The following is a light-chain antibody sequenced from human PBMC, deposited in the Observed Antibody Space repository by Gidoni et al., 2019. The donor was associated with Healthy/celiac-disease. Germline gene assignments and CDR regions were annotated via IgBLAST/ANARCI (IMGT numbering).Light chain of an antibody. CDR2: KAS. V-gene: IGKV1-5*03. CDR1: QSISSW. CDR3: QQYNSYPLYT. J-gene: IGKJ2*01. Sequence: DIQTTQSPSTLSASVGDRVTITCRASQSISSWLAWYQQKPGKAPKLLIYKASSLESGVPSRFSGSRSETEFTLTISSLQHDDFATYYCQQYNSYPLYTFGQGTKLEIK.